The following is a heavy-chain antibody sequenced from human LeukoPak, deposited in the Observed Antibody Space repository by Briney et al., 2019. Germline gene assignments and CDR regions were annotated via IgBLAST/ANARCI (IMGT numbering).Heavy chain of an antibody. V-gene: IGHV3-64*01. CDR1: GFNFRAYG. Sequence: GGSLRLSCAASGFNFRAYGMHWVRQAPGQGLEYVAAISADGGTTWHSNSVNGRFTISRDTSKNTLYLQMGRLKTEDTALYYCARGRGGPPFDYWGQGILITVSS. J-gene: IGHJ4*02. CDR2: ISADGGTT. CDR3: ARGRGGPPFDY. D-gene: IGHD3-10*01.